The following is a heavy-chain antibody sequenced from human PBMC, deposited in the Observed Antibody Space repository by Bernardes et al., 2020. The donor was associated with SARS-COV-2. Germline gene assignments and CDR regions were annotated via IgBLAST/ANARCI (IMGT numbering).Heavy chain of an antibody. D-gene: IGHD3-10*01. CDR2: ISWNSGGI. CDR1: GFSFSDHY. J-gene: IGHJ6*02. Sequence: GGSLRLSCAASGFSFSDHYLDWVRQAPGKGLEWVSGISWNSGGIHYADSVKGRFTISRDNGKNSLYLQMNSLRPDDTALYYCAKDLSKVRYYYVMDVWGQGTTVTVSS. V-gene: IGHV3-9*01. CDR3: AKDLSKVRYYYVMDV.